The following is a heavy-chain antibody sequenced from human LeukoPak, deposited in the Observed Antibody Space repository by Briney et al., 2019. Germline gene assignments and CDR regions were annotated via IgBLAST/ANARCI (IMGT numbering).Heavy chain of an antibody. V-gene: IGHV4-39*07. Sequence: PSETLSITCTVSGGSISSSSYYWGWIRQPPGKGLEWIGSIYYSGSTYYNPSLKSRVTISVDTSKNQFSLKLSSVTAADTAVYYCARMDYYDSSGAFDIWGQGTMVTVSS. CDR1: GGSISSSSYY. CDR2: IYYSGST. CDR3: ARMDYYDSSGAFDI. D-gene: IGHD3-22*01. J-gene: IGHJ3*02.